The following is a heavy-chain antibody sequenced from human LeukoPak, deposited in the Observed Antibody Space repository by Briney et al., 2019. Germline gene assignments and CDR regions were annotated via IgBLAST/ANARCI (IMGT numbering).Heavy chain of an antibody. J-gene: IGHJ5*02. CDR3: ASDPPGYNWFDP. V-gene: IGHV1-2*02. CDR2: INPNSGGT. Sequence: ASVKVSCTASGYTFTGYYMHWVRQAPGQGLEWMGWINPNSGGTNYAQKFQGRVTMTRDTSISTAYMELSRLRSDDTAVYYCASDPPGYNWFDPWSQGTLVTVSS. CDR1: GYTFTGYY.